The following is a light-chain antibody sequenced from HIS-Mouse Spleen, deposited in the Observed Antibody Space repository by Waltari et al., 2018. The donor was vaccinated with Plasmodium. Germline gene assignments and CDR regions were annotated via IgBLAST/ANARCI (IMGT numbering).Light chain of an antibody. J-gene: IGKJ3*01. CDR1: QSVSSN. CDR2: GAS. Sequence: EIVMPQSPATLSVSPGERATLSCRASQSVSSNLAWYQQTPGQAPRLLIYGASTRATGIPARFSGSGSGTEFTLTISSLQSEDFAVYYCQQYNNWPFTFGPGTKVDIK. V-gene: IGKV3-15*01. CDR3: QQYNNWPFT.